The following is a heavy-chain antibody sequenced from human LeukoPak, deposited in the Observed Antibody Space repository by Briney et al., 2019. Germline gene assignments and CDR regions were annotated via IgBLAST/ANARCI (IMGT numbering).Heavy chain of an antibody. CDR3: AKGGYSGSMFDY. CDR2: ISGSGGST. J-gene: IGHJ4*02. CDR1: GFTFSSYA. D-gene: IGHD1-26*01. Sequence: GGSLRLSCAASGFTFSSYAMSWVRQAPGKGLEWVSAISGSGGSTYYADSVKGRFAISRDNSKNTLYLQMNSLRAEDTAVYYCAKGGYSGSMFDYWGQGTLVTVSS. V-gene: IGHV3-23*01.